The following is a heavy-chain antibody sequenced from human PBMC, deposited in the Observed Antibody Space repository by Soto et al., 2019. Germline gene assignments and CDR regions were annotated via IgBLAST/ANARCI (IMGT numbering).Heavy chain of an antibody. V-gene: IGHV3-30-3*01. J-gene: IGHJ6*02. D-gene: IGHD3-22*01. CDR1: GFTSSSYA. CDR3: SRDYYDSSCYRNYYYYYGMDV. CDR2: ISYDGSNK. Sequence: PGGSLRLSCAASGFTSSSYAMHWVRQAPGKGLEWVAVISYDGSNKYYSDSVRGRFTISRDNSKNTLYLQMNSLGAEDTSVYYCSRDYYDSSCYRNYYYYYGMDVWGQGTTVTVSS.